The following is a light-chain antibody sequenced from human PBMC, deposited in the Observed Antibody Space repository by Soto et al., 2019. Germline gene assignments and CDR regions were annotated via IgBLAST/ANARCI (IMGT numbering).Light chain of an antibody. Sequence: QSALTQPASVSGSPGQSITISCTGTSSDVGGYNYVSWYQQHPGKGPKLMIYEVSNRPSGVSNRFSGSKSGNTASLTISGLQAEDEADYYCSSYTSSNTPVVFGGGTKLTVL. CDR3: SSYTSSNTPVV. V-gene: IGLV2-14*01. CDR2: EVS. CDR1: SSDVGGYNY. J-gene: IGLJ2*01.